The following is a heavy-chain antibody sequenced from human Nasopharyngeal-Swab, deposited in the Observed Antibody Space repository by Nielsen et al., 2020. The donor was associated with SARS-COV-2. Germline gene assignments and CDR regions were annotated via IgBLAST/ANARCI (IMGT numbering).Heavy chain of an antibody. J-gene: IGHJ4*02. CDR1: GFTFTNYW. Sequence: GESLKISCPVSGFTFTNYWMHWLRQSPGKGPVWLSRIGNDGSSTTYADSVRGRFTISRDNARNTLFLQLHSLRAEDTAVYYCARESYSWSWYGPDYWGQGTQVTVSS. D-gene: IGHD1-26*01. V-gene: IGHV3-74*03. CDR3: ARESYSWSWYGPDY. CDR2: IGNDGSST.